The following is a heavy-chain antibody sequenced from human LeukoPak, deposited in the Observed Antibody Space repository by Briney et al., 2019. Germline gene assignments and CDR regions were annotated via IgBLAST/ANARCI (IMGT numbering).Heavy chain of an antibody. CDR3: ARVELLPDYYGMDV. V-gene: IGHV1-18*01. D-gene: IGHD2-15*01. CDR2: ISAYNGNT. CDR1: GYTFSRNG. Sequence: ASVKVSSKASGYTFSRNGISWVRQAPGQGLEWMGWISAYNGNTNCAQKLQGRVTMTTDTSTSAAYMELRSLRSDDTAVYYCARVELLPDYYGMDVWGQGTTVTVSS. J-gene: IGHJ6*02.